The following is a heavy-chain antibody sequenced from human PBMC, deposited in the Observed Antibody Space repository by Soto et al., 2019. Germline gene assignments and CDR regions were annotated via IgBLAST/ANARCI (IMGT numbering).Heavy chain of an antibody. CDR3: ARVPTYCGGDCYHDY. Sequence: QVQLVQSGAEVKKPGSSVKVSCRASGDTFSTYTIHWVRQAPGHGLEWMGRIIPNLAVANYEQKFQGRVTIAADKSTSTAYMELGRLRSEDTAVYYCARVPTYCGGDCYHDYWGQGTLVTVSS. V-gene: IGHV1-69*02. J-gene: IGHJ4*02. CDR1: GDTFSTYT. D-gene: IGHD2-21*02. CDR2: IIPNLAVA.